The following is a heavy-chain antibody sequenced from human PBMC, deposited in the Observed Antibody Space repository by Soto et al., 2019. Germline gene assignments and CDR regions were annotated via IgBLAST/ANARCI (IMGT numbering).Heavy chain of an antibody. D-gene: IGHD3-16*01. CDR1: GDSVSNDNYY. CDR3: AGSQRGRTAFTFDY. Sequence: PSETLSLTCAVSGDSVSNDNYYWSWIRQPPGKGLEWIGYIYYSGTTNYNSYLKSRLSLSVDMSKNQFSLKLASVTAADTAVYFCAGSQRGRTAFTFDYWGQGALVTV. CDR2: IYYSGTT. J-gene: IGHJ4*02. V-gene: IGHV4-61*01.